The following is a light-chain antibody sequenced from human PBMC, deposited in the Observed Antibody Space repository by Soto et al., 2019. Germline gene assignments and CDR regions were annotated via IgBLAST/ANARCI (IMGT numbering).Light chain of an antibody. Sequence: DIQMTQSPSTLSASIGDTVTVACRASQGISNWLAWYQQKPGKVPKLLIYAASSLQGGVPSRFSGSGSGTDFTLTISSLQPEDFATYYCQQSFSAPWTFGQGTKVDIK. CDR2: AAS. CDR3: QQSFSAPWT. CDR1: QGISNW. J-gene: IGKJ1*01. V-gene: IGKV1-39*01.